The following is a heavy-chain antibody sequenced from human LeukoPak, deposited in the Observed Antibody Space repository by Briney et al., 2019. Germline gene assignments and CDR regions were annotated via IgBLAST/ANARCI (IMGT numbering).Heavy chain of an antibody. CDR2: IYHSGST. V-gene: IGHV4-38-2*02. CDR1: GYSVSSGYY. D-gene: IGHD3-10*01. J-gene: IGHJ4*02. CDR3: ARMYYYGSGSTNLGDY. Sequence: KASETLSLTCTFSGYSVSSGYYWGWIRQPPGKGLEWIGSIYHSGSTYYNPSLKSRVTISVDTSKNQFSLKLTSVTAADTAVYYCARMYYYGSGSTNLGDYWGQGTLVTVSS.